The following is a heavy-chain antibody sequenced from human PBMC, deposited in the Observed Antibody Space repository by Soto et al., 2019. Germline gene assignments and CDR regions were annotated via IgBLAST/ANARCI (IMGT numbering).Heavy chain of an antibody. Sequence: SETLSLTCTVSGGSISSGDYYWSWIRQPPGKGLEWIGYIYYSGSTYYNPSLKSRVTISVDTSNNQFSLKLSSVTAADTAVYYCARGIYCSGGSCYGNCFDPWGQATLVTVYS. D-gene: IGHD2-15*01. CDR2: IYYSGST. CDR3: ARGIYCSGGSCYGNCFDP. J-gene: IGHJ5*02. V-gene: IGHV4-30-4*01. CDR1: GGSISSGDYY.